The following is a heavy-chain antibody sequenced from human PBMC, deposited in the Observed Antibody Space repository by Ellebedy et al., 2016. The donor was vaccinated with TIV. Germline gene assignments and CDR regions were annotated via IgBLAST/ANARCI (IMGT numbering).Heavy chain of an antibody. CDR2: INQDGSRN. D-gene: IGHD3-22*01. CDR3: ARDGANGDYSPGYYGMDV. CDR1: GFTFNSYW. J-gene: IGHJ6*02. Sequence: GESLKISCAASGFTFNSYWMSWVRQAPGKGLEWVANINQDGSRNYYVDSVKGRFTISRDNAKNSVFLRMNTLRVEDTAVYHCARDGANGDYSPGYYGMDVWGQGTTVTVSS. V-gene: IGHV3-7*03.